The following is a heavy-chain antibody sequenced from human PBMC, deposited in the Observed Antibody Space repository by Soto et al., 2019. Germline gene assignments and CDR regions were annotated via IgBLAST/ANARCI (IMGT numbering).Heavy chain of an antibody. J-gene: IGHJ6*02. D-gene: IGHD1-1*01. CDR3: ATDQLEPQNYYYYGMGV. CDR2: IIPIFGTT. V-gene: IGHV1-69*01. Sequence: QVLLVQSGAEVKRPGSSVKVSCKTSGGTFGTNTLSWVRQAPGQGLEWMGGIIPIFGTTNYAQKFQGRVTITADASTSTAHMELSSLRSEDTAIYYCATDQLEPQNYYYYGMGVWGQGTTVTVSS. CDR1: GGTFGTNT.